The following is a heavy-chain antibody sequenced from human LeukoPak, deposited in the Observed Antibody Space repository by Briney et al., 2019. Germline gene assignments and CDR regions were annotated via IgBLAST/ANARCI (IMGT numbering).Heavy chain of an antibody. V-gene: IGHV4-34*01. Sequence: PSETLSLTCAVYGGSLSGYYWSWIRQPPGKGLEWIGEINHSGSTNYNPSLKSRVTISVDTSKNQFSLKLSSVTAADTAVYYCARTIPGYSSSWSLDYWGQGTLVTVSS. CDR1: GGSLSGYY. J-gene: IGHJ4*02. CDR2: INHSGST. D-gene: IGHD6-13*01. CDR3: ARTIPGYSSSWSLDY.